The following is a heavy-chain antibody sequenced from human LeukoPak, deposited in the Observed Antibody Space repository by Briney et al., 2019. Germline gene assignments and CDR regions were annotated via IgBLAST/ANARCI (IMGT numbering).Heavy chain of an antibody. V-gene: IGHV1-18*01. CDR3: ARDHSSTGTTPGAFDI. D-gene: IGHD1-1*01. Sequence: ASVKVSCKASGYTFTSYGISWVRQAPGQGLEWMGWISAYNGNTNYAQKLQGRVTMTTDTSTSTAYMELRSLRSDDTAVYYCARDHSSTGTTPGAFDIWGQGTMVTVSS. CDR2: ISAYNGNT. J-gene: IGHJ3*02. CDR1: GYTFTSYG.